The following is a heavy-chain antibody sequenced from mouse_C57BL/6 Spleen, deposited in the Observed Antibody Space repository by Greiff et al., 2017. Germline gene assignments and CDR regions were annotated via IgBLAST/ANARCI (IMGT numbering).Heavy chain of an antibody. CDR3: ARDYGAMDY. CDR2: IDPATGNT. V-gene: IGHV14-3*01. CDR1: GFTIRSTY. J-gene: IGHJ4*01. D-gene: IGHD2-4*01. Sequence: VQLQQSVAELVRPGASVKLSCTASGFTIRSTYMYWVKQRPEKGLEWIGRIDPATGNTKYPPKFQGKATITADTSSNTACLQLSSLTSEDTAREYCARDYGAMDYWGQGTSVTVSS.